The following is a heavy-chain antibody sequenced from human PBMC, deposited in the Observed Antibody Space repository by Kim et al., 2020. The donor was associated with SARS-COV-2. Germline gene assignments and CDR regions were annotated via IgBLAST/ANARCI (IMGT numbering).Heavy chain of an antibody. J-gene: IGHJ4*02. CDR1: GFSLSRYW. V-gene: IGHV3-74*01. Sequence: GGSLRISCADSGFSLSRYWVHWVRQVPGKELVWVSRINPEGTTINYADSVKGRFTVSRDNAENTVYLQMNSLRAEDTSIYYCSRDFHGPYDCWGQGTLVT. D-gene: IGHD2-8*01. CDR2: INPEGTTI. CDR3: SRDFHGPYDC.